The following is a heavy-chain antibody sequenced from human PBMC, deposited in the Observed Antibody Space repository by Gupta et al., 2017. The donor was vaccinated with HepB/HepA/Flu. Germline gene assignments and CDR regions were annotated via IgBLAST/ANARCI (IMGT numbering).Heavy chain of an antibody. Sequence: QVQLQQWGAGLLKPSETLSLTCAVYGGSFSGYYWSWIRQPPGKGLEWIGEINHSGSTNYNPSLKSRVTISVDTSKNQFSLKLSSVTAADTAVYYCARGASDFWSGYYGRYYWFDPWGQGTLVTVSS. CDR2: INHSGST. CDR3: ARGASDFWSGYYGRYYWFDP. V-gene: IGHV4-34*01. D-gene: IGHD3-3*01. J-gene: IGHJ5*02. CDR1: GGSFSGYY.